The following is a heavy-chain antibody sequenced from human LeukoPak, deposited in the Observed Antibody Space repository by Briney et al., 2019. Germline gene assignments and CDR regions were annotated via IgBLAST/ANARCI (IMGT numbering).Heavy chain of an antibody. CDR1: GFTFSSYS. J-gene: IGHJ4*02. Sequence: PGRSLRLSCAASGFTFSSYSMHWVRQAPGKGLEWVAVISYDGSNKYYADSVKGRFTISRDNSKNTLYLQMNSLRAEDTAVYYCASITSGSPFDYWGQGTLVTVSS. CDR3: ASITSGSPFDY. V-gene: IGHV3-30-3*01. CDR2: ISYDGSNK. D-gene: IGHD1-26*01.